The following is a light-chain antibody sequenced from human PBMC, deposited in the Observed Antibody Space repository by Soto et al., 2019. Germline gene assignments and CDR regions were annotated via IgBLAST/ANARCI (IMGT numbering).Light chain of an antibody. CDR1: QSVSSSY. J-gene: IGKJ1*01. CDR3: HQFGYSPRT. CDR2: ATS. V-gene: IGKV3-20*01. Sequence: TQSPGTLSLSPGERATLSCRASQSVSSSYLVWYQHKPGQAPRLLIFATSRRATDIPDRFSGSGSGTDFTLAIRRLEPEDFAVYYCHQFGYSPRTFGQGTKVDIK.